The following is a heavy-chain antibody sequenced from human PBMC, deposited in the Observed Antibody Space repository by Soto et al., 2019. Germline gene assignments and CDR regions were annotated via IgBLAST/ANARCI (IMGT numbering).Heavy chain of an antibody. CDR3: ARTSLVITNRSDY. CDR1: GGTVSSYA. D-gene: IGHD3-22*01. V-gene: IGHV1-69*13. CDR2: IIPIFGTA. Sequence: SVKVSCKASGGTVSSYAISWVRQAPGQGLEWMGGIIPIFGTANYAQKFQGRVTITADESTSTAYMELSSLRSEDTAVYYCARTSLVITNRSDYWGKGTLVTVSS. J-gene: IGHJ4*02.